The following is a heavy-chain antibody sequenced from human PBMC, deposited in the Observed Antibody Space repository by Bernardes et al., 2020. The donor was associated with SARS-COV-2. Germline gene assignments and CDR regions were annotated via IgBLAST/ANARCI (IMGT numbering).Heavy chain of an antibody. J-gene: IGHJ6*02. D-gene: IGHD3-22*01. CDR3: ASGYDSSGHYSLISSYYGMDV. Sequence: GGSLRLSCAASGFTFSDYYMSWIRQAPGKGLEWVSYISNSGSTIYYVDSVKGRFTISRDNAKNSLYLQMNSLRAEDTAVYYCASGYDSSGHYSLISSYYGMDVWGQGTMVTVSS. V-gene: IGHV3-11*01. CDR2: ISNSGSTI. CDR1: GFTFSDYY.